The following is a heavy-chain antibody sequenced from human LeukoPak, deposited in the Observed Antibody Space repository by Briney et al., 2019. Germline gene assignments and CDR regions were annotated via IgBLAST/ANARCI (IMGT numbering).Heavy chain of an antibody. Sequence: ASVKVSCKASGYTFTGYYIHWVREAPGQGLEWMGWINPNNGGTNYAQKFQGRVTMTRNTSISTAYMELSSLRSEDTAVYYCARVPQILLWFGEPTTNWFDPWGQGTLVTVSS. CDR2: INPNNGGT. J-gene: IGHJ5*02. CDR1: GYTFTGYY. D-gene: IGHD3-10*01. V-gene: IGHV1-2*02. CDR3: ARVPQILLWFGEPTTNWFDP.